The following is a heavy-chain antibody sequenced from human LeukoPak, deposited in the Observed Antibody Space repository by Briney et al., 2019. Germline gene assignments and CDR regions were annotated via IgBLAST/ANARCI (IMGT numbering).Heavy chain of an antibody. CDR2: ISGSGGST. J-gene: IGHJ4*02. CDR3: AKDRAVAGTFDY. Sequence: GGSLRLSCAASGLTFGNNWMHWVRLGPGKGLEWVSAISGSGGSTYYADSVKGRFTISRDNSKNTLYLQMNSLRAEDTAVYYCAKDRAVAGTFDYWGQGTLVTVSS. CDR1: GLTFGNNW. D-gene: IGHD6-19*01. V-gene: IGHV3-23*01.